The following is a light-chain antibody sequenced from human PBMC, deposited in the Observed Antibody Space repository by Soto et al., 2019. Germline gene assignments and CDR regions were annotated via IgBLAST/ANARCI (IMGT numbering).Light chain of an antibody. CDR2: DAS. CDR3: QQSNSYAIT. CDR1: QGISNN. J-gene: IGKJ5*01. Sequence: DIQMTQSPSSLSASVGDRVTITCRASQGISNNLVWFQQKPGKAPKSLIYDASSLISGVPSKFRGSGSGTDFTLTISNLQPEDFASYYCQQSNSYAITFGQGTRLEIK. V-gene: IGKV1-16*02.